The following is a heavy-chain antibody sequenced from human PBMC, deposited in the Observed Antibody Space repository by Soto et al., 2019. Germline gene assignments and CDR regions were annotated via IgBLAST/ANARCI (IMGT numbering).Heavy chain of an antibody. CDR3: ARAVGGSSSRGDY. D-gene: IGHD6-13*01. CDR1: GYTFTRYA. Sequence: QVQLVQSVAEEKKPGASVKVSCKASGYTFTRYAMHWVRQAPGQRLEWMGWINAGNGNTKYSQKFQGRVTITRDTSASPAYMELSSLRSEDTAVYYCARAVGGSSSRGDYWGQGTLVTVSS. CDR2: INAGNGNT. J-gene: IGHJ4*02. V-gene: IGHV1-3*05.